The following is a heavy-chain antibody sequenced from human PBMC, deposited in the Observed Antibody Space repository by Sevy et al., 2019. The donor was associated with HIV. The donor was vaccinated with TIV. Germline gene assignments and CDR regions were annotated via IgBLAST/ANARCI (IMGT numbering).Heavy chain of an antibody. CDR3: AREGCTKPHDY. V-gene: IGHV3-23*01. Sequence: EGSLRLSCAASGFTFSKDSMSWVHQPPGKGLEWVSTLSFGCGEINYADSVKGRFTISRDNSKSSVYLQMNNLRPEDTAVYYCAREGCTKPHDYWGQGTLVTVSS. J-gene: IGHJ4*02. CDR1: GFTFSKDS. CDR2: LSFGCGEI. D-gene: IGHD2-8*01.